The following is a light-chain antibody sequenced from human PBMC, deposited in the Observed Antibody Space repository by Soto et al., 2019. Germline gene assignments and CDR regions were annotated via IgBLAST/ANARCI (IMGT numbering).Light chain of an antibody. CDR3: QQYGSSPPLT. J-gene: IGKJ4*02. Sequence: EIVLTQSPATLSLSPGERATLSCGASQSVSSSYLAWYHQKPGLAPRLLIYDASSRATGIPDRFSGSGSGTDVALTISSLEPEDFAVYYCQQYGSSPPLTFGGGTKVEIK. V-gene: IGKV3D-20*01. CDR1: QSVSSSY. CDR2: DAS.